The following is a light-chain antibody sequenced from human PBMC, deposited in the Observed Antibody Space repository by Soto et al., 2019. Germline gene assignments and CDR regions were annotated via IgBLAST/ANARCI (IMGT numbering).Light chain of an antibody. J-gene: IGKJ2*01. V-gene: IGKV3-11*01. CDR3: QQRSNWARNT. CDR2: DIS. Sequence: EIVLTQSPATVYLSPGERDTLSCRASQTVSRHLAWYQQKPGQAPRLLIYDISNRDTGIPARFSGSGSGTDFPRTISSLEREDSAVYCCQQRSNWARNTFGQGTKLEIK. CDR1: QTVSRH.